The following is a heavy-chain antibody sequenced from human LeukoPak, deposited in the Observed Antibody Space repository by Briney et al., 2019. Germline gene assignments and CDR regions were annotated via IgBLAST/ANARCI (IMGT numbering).Heavy chain of an antibody. D-gene: IGHD5-18*01. Sequence: PGRSLRLSCAASGFTFSSYAMHWVRQAPGKGLEWVAVISYDGSNKYYADSVKGRFTISRDNSKNTLYLQMNSLRAEDTAVYYCARPSTAMGPEGYWGQGTLVTVSS. CDR1: GFTFSSYA. J-gene: IGHJ4*02. CDR3: ARPSTAMGPEGY. CDR2: ISYDGSNK. V-gene: IGHV3-30*04.